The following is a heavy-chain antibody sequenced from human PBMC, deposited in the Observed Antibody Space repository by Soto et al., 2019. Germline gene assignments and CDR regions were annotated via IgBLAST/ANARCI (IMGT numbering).Heavy chain of an antibody. CDR3: ARHHYDFWSGYANNWFDP. CDR1: GYSFTSYW. CDR2: IDPSDSYT. D-gene: IGHD3-3*01. V-gene: IGHV5-10-1*01. Sequence: GESLKISCKGSGYSFTSYWISWVRQMPGKGLEWMGRIDPSDSYTNYSPSFQGHVTISADKSISTAYPQWSSLKASDTAMYYCARHHYDFWSGYANNWFDPWGQGTLVTVSS. J-gene: IGHJ5*02.